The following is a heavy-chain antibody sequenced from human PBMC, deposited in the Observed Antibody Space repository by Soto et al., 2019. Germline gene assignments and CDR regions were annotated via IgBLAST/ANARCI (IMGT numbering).Heavy chain of an antibody. CDR3: ARKGPRGDYGEYYYYGMDV. CDR2: ISSSSSYI. J-gene: IGHJ6*02. Sequence: GGSLRLSCAASGFTFSSYSMNWVRQAPGKGLEWVSSISSSSSYIYYADSVKGRFTISRDNAKNSLYLQMNSLRAEDTAVYYCARKGPRGDYGEYYYYGMDVWGQGTTVTVSS. CDR1: GFTFSSYS. V-gene: IGHV3-21*01. D-gene: IGHD4-17*01.